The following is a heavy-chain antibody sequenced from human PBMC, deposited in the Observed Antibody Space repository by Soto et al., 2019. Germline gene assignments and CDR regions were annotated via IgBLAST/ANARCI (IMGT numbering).Heavy chain of an antibody. CDR1: GFTFSSYA. CDR2: ISGSGGST. J-gene: IGHJ6*02. Sequence: GGSLRLSCAASGFTFSSYAMSWVRQAPGKGLEWVSAISGSGGSTYYADSVKGRFTISRDNSKNTLYLQMNSLRAEDTAVYYCAKDRDYYGSGSYPYYYYGMDVWGQGTTVTVSS. V-gene: IGHV3-23*01. D-gene: IGHD3-10*01. CDR3: AKDRDYYGSGSYPYYYYGMDV.